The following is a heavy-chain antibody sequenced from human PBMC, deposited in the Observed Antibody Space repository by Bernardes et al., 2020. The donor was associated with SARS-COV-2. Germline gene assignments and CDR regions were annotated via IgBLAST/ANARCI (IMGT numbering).Heavy chain of an antibody. V-gene: IGHV3-23*01. D-gene: IGHD2-2*02. CDR3: AKGPPCSSASRYTVGLFDA. CDR1: GFTFSSYA. CDR2: ISGSGNSK. J-gene: IGHJ5*02. Sequence: GGSLRLSCAASGFTFSSYAMSWVRHAQGKGLVRDSAISGSGNSKNYAASVMGRFTISRDNSKNTLYLQMNGLRAEDTAVYYCAKGPPCSSASRYTVGLFDAWGQGTLVTVSS.